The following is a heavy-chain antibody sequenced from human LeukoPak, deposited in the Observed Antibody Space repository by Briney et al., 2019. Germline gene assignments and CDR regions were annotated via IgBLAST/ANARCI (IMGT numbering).Heavy chain of an antibody. D-gene: IGHD2-2*01. CDR1: GFTFSSYA. CDR2: ISISGDTT. J-gene: IGHJ4*02. Sequence: PGGSLRLSCAASGFTFSSYAMSWVRQAPGKGLEWVSIISISGDTTYYAESVKGRFTISRDNSKNTLFLQMNSLRAEDTAVYYCTKGLVVLPVALDDYWGQGTLVTVSS. CDR3: TKGLVVLPVALDDY. V-gene: IGHV3-23*01.